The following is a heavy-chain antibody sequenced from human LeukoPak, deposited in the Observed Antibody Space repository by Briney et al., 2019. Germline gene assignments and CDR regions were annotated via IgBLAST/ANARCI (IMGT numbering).Heavy chain of an antibody. V-gene: IGHV3-74*01. Sequence: GGSLRLSCAASGFSFNNYWMHWVRQAPGKGLVWVSRINTDGTTIRYADSVKGRFTISRDNAKNTLYLQMNSLRVEDTAVYYCVREGLYDNSEFDYWGQGTLVTVSS. CDR3: VREGLYDNSEFDY. CDR2: INTDGTTI. D-gene: IGHD3-22*01. J-gene: IGHJ4*02. CDR1: GFSFNNYW.